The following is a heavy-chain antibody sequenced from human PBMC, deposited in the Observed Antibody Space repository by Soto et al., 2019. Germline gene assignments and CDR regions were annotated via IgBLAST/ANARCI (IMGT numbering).Heavy chain of an antibody. Sequence: GGSLRLSCAASGFSLRDYYMTWIRQAPGKGLELLSYINPGGDVIKYVDSVKGRFTISRDNAKNSLYLHMNNLRAEDTAIYYCAKDQSNSNPLYYFDFWGPGTLVTVSS. CDR3: AKDQSNSNPLYYFDF. CDR1: GFSLRDYY. J-gene: IGHJ4*02. CDR2: INPGGDVI. D-gene: IGHD3-22*01. V-gene: IGHV3-11*01.